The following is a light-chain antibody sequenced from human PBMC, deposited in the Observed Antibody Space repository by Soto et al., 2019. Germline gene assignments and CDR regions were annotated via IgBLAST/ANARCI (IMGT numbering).Light chain of an antibody. CDR3: SSYTSSNSLVI. CDR2: DVT. V-gene: IGLV2-14*03. J-gene: IGLJ2*01. CDR1: SSDVGSFNY. Sequence: QSVLTQPASVSGSPGQSIAISCTGTSSDVGSFNYVSWYQQHPGKAPKLIIYDVTKRPSGTSDRFSGSKSGNTASLTISGLQAEDESEYYCSSYTSSNSLVIFGGGTQLTVL.